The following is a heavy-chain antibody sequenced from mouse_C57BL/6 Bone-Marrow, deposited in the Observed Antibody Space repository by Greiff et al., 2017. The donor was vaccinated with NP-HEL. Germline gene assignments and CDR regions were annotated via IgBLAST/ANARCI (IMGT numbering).Heavy chain of an antibody. D-gene: IGHD1-1*01. V-gene: IGHV1-55*01. CDR3: AKTPLIYYYGSRPFDY. Sequence: QVQLKQPGAELVKPGASVKMSCKASGYTFTSYWITWVKQRPGQGLEWIGDIYPGSGSTNYNEKFKSKATLTVDTSSSTAYMQLSSLTSEDSAVYYCAKTPLIYYYGSRPFDYWGQGTTLTVSS. CDR1: GYTFTSYW. CDR2: IYPGSGST. J-gene: IGHJ2*01.